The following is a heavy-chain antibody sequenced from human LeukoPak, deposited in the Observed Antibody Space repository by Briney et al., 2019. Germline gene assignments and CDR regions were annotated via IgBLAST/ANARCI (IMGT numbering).Heavy chain of an antibody. Sequence: SVKVSCKASGGTFSSYAISWVREAPGQGLEWMGGIIPILGTANYAQKFQGRVTITADESTSTAYMELSSLRSEDTAVYYCARGGIAAAGRTSAVDYWGQGTLVTVSS. CDR3: ARGGIAAAGRTSAVDY. D-gene: IGHD6-13*01. CDR1: GGTFSSYA. J-gene: IGHJ4*02. V-gene: IGHV1-69*01. CDR2: IIPILGTA.